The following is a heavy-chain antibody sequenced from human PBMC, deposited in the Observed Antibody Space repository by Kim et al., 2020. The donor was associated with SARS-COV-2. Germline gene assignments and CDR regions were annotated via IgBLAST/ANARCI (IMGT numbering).Heavy chain of an antibody. CDR3: ARGPTPLYSSSWLIDY. D-gene: IGHD6-13*01. V-gene: IGHV6-1*01. CDR2: TYYRSKWYN. CDR1: GDSVSSNSAA. Sequence: SQTLSLTCAISGDSVSSNSAAWNWIRQSPSRGLEWLGRTYYRSKWYNDYAVSVKSRITINPDTSKNQFSLQLNSVTPEDTAVYYCARGPTPLYSSSWLIDYWGQGTLVTVSS. J-gene: IGHJ4*02.